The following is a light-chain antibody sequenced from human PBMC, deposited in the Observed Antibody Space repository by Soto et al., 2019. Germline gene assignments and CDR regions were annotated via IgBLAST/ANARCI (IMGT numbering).Light chain of an antibody. CDR3: QQYGSLFT. J-gene: IGKJ3*01. V-gene: IGKV3-20*01. CDR2: GAS. CDR1: QSVSSSY. Sequence: EIVLTQSPGTLSLSPGERATLSCRASQSVSSSYLAWYQQKPGQAPRLLIYGASSRATGIPDRFSGSGSGTDFTLTIIRLEPEDFAVYYCQQYGSLFTFGPGTKVDIK.